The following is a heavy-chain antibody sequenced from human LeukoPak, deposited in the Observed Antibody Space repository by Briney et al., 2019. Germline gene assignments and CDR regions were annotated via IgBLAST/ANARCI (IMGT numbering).Heavy chain of an antibody. CDR2: IYYSRST. Sequence: PSQTLSLTCTVSGGSISSGDYYWSWIRQPPGQGLEWIGYIYYSRSTYYNPSLKSRVTIAVDRSKSQCSLKLSAVTAADTAVYYCAGGAGYSIDYWGQGTLVTVSS. CDR3: AGGAGYSIDY. CDR1: GGSISSGDYY. V-gene: IGHV4-30-4*01. D-gene: IGHD3-9*01. J-gene: IGHJ4*02.